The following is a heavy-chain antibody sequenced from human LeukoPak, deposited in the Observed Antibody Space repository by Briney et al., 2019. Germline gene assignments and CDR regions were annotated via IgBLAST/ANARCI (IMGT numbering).Heavy chain of an antibody. CDR2: IFYSGNT. CDR1: GGSISSYY. D-gene: IGHD1-26*01. Sequence: SETLSLTCTVSGGSISSYYWNWIRQPPGKGLEWIGYIFYSGNTKYNPSLRSRVTMSVDTSKNQFSLKLSSVTAADTAVYYCAREGDGGSYEFDYWGQGTLVTVSS. J-gene: IGHJ4*02. V-gene: IGHV4-59*12. CDR3: AREGDGGSYEFDY.